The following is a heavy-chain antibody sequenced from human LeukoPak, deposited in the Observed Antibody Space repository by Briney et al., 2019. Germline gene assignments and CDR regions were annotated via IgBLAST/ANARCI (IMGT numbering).Heavy chain of an antibody. J-gene: IGHJ4*02. D-gene: IGHD2-2*01. CDR2: INHSGGT. CDR1: GGSFSGYY. Sequence: SETLSLTCAVYGGSFSGYYWSWIRQPPGKGLEWIGEINHSGGTNYNPSLKSRVTISVDTSKNQFSLKLSSVTAADTAVYYCARGRRMPPIVVVPAATRRSFDYWGQGTLVTVSS. CDR3: ARGRRMPPIVVVPAATRRSFDY. V-gene: IGHV4-34*01.